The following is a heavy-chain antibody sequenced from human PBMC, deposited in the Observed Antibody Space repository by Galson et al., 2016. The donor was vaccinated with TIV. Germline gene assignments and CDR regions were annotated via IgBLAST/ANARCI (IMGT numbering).Heavy chain of an antibody. V-gene: IGHV1-69*13. D-gene: IGHD3-10*01. J-gene: IGHJ5*02. CDR1: GGIFRSDA. Sequence: SVKVSCKASGGIFRSDAISWVRQAPGQGLEWMGRIIAIFGTANYAQKFQGRVTITADESTNTVYLELSSLTSEDTAVYYCARLPSYLGPGNHWFDPWGQGTRVTVSS. CDR2: IIAIFGTA. CDR3: ARLPSYLGPGNHWFDP.